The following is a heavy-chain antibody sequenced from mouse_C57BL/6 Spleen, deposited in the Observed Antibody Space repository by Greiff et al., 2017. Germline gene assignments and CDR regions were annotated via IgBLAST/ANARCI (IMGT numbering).Heavy chain of an antibody. CDR3: ARGYDGYSLYYFDY. D-gene: IGHD2-3*01. V-gene: IGHV1-39*01. CDR2: INPNYGTT. Sequence: EVKLMESGPELVKPGASVKISCKASGYSFTDYNMNWVKQSNGKSLEWIGVINPNYGTTSYNQKFKGKATLTVDQSSSTAYMQLNSLTSEDSAVYYCARGYDGYSLYYFDYWGQGTTLTVSS. CDR1: GYSFTDYN. J-gene: IGHJ2*01.